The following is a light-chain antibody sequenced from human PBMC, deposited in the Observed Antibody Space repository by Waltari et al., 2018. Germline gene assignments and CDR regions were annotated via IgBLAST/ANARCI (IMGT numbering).Light chain of an antibody. CDR3: SSYTLSSNLEV. CDR1: NTDVDSYNY. CDR2: EVT. Sequence: QSALTQPASVSGSPGQSITISCTGTNTDVDSYNYVSWYQQHPGKAPKLIIYEVTDRPPVVSNRFSGSKSGTTASLTISGLQAEDEADYYCSSYTLSSNLEVFGGGTKLTVL. J-gene: IGLJ2*01. V-gene: IGLV2-14*01.